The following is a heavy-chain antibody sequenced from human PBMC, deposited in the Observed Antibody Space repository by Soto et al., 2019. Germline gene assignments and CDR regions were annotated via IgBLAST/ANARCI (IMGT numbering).Heavy chain of an antibody. CDR1: GFTFSDYY. J-gene: IGHJ4*02. Sequence: GSLRLSCAASGFTFSDYYMSWIRQAPGKGLEWVSYISRSGSTIYYADSVKGRFTISRDNAKNSLYLQMNSLRAEDTAVYFCARKPYSSSWSDYWGQGTLVTVSS. CDR3: ARKPYSSSWSDY. V-gene: IGHV3-11*01. CDR2: ISRSGSTI. D-gene: IGHD6-13*01.